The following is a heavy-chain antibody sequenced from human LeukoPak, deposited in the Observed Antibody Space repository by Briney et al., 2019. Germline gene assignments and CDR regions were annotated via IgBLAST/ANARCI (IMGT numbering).Heavy chain of an antibody. CDR3: ARASSNEIDY. CDR1: GYTFTSYD. J-gene: IGHJ4*02. V-gene: IGHV1-8*01. Sequence: ASVKVSCKASGYTFTSYDINWVRQATGQGLEWMGWMNPNSGNTGYAQKFQGRVTMTRDTFTSTIYMELSSLRFEDTAVYYCARASSNEIDYWGQGTLVTVSS. D-gene: IGHD4-11*01. CDR2: MNPNSGNT.